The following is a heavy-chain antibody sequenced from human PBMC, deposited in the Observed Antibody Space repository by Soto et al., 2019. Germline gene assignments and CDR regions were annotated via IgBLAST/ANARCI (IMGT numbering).Heavy chain of an antibody. J-gene: IGHJ6*02. CDR1: GYTFTSYG. CDR3: ARYSQITMIVVVTAYGMDV. D-gene: IGHD3-22*01. Sequence: ASVKVSCKASGYTFTSYGISWVRQAPGQGLEWMGWISAYNGNTNYAQKLQGRVTMTTDTSTSTAYMGLRSLRSDDTAVYYCARYSQITMIVVVTAYGMDVWGQGTTVAVSS. CDR2: ISAYNGNT. V-gene: IGHV1-18*01.